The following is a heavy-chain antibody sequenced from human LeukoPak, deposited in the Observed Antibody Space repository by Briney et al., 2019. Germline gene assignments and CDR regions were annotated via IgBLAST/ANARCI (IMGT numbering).Heavy chain of an antibody. D-gene: IGHD2-2*03. CDR1: GFSFSSYG. Sequence: PGGSLRLSCVASGFSFSSYGMHWVRRAPGKGLEWMTFIRFDGSEKYYADSVKGRFTISRDYSKNTLFLQMSSLRPEDTAVYHCALGKNFGYHYFDFWGQGALVTVSS. V-gene: IGHV3-30*02. J-gene: IGHJ4*02. CDR3: ALGKNFGYHYFDF. CDR2: IRFDGSEK.